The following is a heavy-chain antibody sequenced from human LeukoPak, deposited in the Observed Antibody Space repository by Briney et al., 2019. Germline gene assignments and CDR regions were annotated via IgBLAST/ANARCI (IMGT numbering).Heavy chain of an antibody. CDR1: GFTFSSYA. J-gene: IGHJ4*02. CDR2: ISDSGGSR. D-gene: IGHD6-19*01. V-gene: IGHV3-23*01. CDR3: AKGGGWLYYFDY. Sequence: GGSLRLSCAASGFTFSSYAMSWVRQAPGKGLEWVSAISDSGGSRYYADSVKGRFTISRENAKNTVYLQMNSLRVEDTAVYYCAKGGGWLYYFDYWGQGSLVSVSS.